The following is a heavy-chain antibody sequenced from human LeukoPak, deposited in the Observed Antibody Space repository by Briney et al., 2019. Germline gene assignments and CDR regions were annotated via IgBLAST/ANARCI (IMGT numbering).Heavy chain of an antibody. J-gene: IGHJ6*02. CDR1: GGTFSSYA. CDR2: IIPIFGTA. Sequence: SVKVSCKDSGGTFSSYAISWVRQAPGQGLEWMGGIIPIFGTANYAQKFQGRVTITADESTSTAYMELSSLRSEDTAVYYCARVATDCSSTSCYVYYYYGMDVWGQGTTVTVSS. V-gene: IGHV1-69*13. CDR3: ARVATDCSSTSCYVYYYYGMDV. D-gene: IGHD2-2*01.